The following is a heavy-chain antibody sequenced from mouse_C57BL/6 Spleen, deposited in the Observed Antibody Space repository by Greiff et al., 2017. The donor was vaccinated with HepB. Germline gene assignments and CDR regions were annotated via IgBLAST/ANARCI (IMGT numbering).Heavy chain of an antibody. Sequence: VQLQESGAELVKPGASVKLSCKASGYTFTSYWMHWVKQRPGQGLKWIGMIHPNSGSTNYNEKFKSKATLTVDKSSSTAYMQLSSLTSEDSAVYYCARPGNYDYFDYWGQGTTLTVSS. CDR2: IHPNSGST. D-gene: IGHD2-1*01. J-gene: IGHJ2*01. V-gene: IGHV1-64*01. CDR1: GYTFTSYW. CDR3: ARPGNYDYFDY.